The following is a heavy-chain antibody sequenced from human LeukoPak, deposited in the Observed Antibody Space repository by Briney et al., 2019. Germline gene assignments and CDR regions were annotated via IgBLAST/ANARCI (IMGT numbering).Heavy chain of an antibody. J-gene: IGHJ4*02. CDR3: ATLVGATAADY. V-gene: IGHV4-4*02. Sequence: PSGTLSLTCAVSGGSISSSNWWSWVRRPPGKGLEWIGEIYHSGSTNYNPSLKSRVTISVDMSKNQFSLKLSSVTAADTAVYYCATLVGATAADYWGQGTLVTVSS. CDR1: GGSISSSNW. CDR2: IYHSGST. D-gene: IGHD1-26*01.